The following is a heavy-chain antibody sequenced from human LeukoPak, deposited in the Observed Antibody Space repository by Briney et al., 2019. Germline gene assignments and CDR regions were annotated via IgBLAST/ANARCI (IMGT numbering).Heavy chain of an antibody. J-gene: IGHJ4*02. CDR2: ISTSTTTI. V-gene: IGHV3-48*01. CDR1: GFTFSHAW. Sequence: GGSLRLSCEVSGFTFSHAWMSWVRQAPGKGLEWISYISTSTTTIYYANSVKGRFTISRDNAKKSLYLQMNSLRVEDTGVYYCASWGEGALDNWGQGTLVTVSS. CDR3: ASWGEGALDN. D-gene: IGHD1-26*01.